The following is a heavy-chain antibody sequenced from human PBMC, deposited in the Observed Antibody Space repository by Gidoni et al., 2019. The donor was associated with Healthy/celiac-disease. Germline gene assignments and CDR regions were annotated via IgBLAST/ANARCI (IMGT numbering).Heavy chain of an antibody. CDR1: GFTSISPP. J-gene: IGHJ4*02. CDR3: AKDLMAAAGGGETYFDY. D-gene: IGHD6-13*01. V-gene: IGHV3-23*01. Sequence: EVKLCELGVGLVQPGGSLRLTCAASGFTSISPPMRWVRPAPGKGLEWVSAIGGRGSSTYYADSVKGGFTISRDNSKNTLCLQMNSLRAEDTAVYYCAKDLMAAAGGGETYFDYWGQGTLVTVSS. CDR2: IGGRGSST.